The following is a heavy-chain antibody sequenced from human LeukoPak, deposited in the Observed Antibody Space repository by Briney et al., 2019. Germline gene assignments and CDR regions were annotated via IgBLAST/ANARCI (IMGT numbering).Heavy chain of an antibody. J-gene: IGHJ4*02. V-gene: IGHV4-59*01. D-gene: IGHD3-10*01. CDR2: IYYSGST. CDR1: GGSISSYY. Sequence: SETLSLTCTVSGGSISSYYWSWIRQPPGKGLEWIGYIYYSGSTNYNPSLRSRVTILVDTSKNQFSLKLSSVTAADTAVYYCARDAYGSGSYYPYYWGQGTLVTVSS. CDR3: ARDAYGSGSYYPYY.